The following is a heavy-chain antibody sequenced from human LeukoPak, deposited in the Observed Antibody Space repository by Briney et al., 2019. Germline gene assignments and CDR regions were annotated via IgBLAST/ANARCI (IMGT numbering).Heavy chain of an antibody. Sequence: ASVKVSCKASGYTFTSYGISWVRQAPGQGREWMGWISAYNGNTNYAQKLQGRVTMTTDTSTSTAYMELRSLRSDDTAVYYCARVGYYSSTSCSHRPRNWFDPWGQGTLVTVSS. CDR2: ISAYNGNT. J-gene: IGHJ5*02. V-gene: IGHV1-18*01. CDR3: ARVGYYSSTSCSHRPRNWFDP. D-gene: IGHD2-2*01. CDR1: GYTFTSYG.